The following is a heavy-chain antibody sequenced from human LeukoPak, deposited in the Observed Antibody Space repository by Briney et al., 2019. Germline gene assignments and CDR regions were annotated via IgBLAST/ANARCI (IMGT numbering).Heavy chain of an antibody. D-gene: IGHD3-22*01. CDR3: AKDPYDISGYYYGPTGGVDY. J-gene: IGHJ4*02. Sequence: GGSLRLSCAASEFTFFTYWMSWVRQAPGKGLEWVANIKQDGSEKYYVDSVKGRFTISRDNAKNSLYLQMNSLRAEDTAVYYCAKDPYDISGYYYGPTGGVDYWGQGTLVTVSS. V-gene: IGHV3-7*03. CDR1: EFTFFTYW. CDR2: IKQDGSEK.